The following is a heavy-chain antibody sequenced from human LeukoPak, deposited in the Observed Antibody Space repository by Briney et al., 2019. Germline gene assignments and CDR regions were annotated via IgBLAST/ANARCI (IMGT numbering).Heavy chain of an antibody. V-gene: IGHV1-69*02. Sequence: GASVKVSCKASGGTLTAYTITWGRQAPEQGLDWMGGIIPILDIANYAQKFQGKVTITADKSTSTAYMELSSLRSEDTAVYYCARSSYCYDSSGLDYWGQGTLVTVSS. J-gene: IGHJ4*02. CDR1: GGTLTAYT. D-gene: IGHD3-22*01. CDR3: ARSSYCYDSSGLDY. CDR2: IIPILDIA.